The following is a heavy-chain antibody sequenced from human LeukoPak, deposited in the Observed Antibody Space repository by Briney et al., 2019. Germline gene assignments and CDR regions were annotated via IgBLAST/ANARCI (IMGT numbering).Heavy chain of an antibody. J-gene: IGHJ4*02. CDR1: GYTLTELS. CDR2: FDPEDGET. D-gene: IGHD3-3*01. CDR3: ATEGSPSGFLEWLLSFDY. Sequence: ASVKVSCKVSGYTLTELSMHWVRQAPGKGLEWMGGFDPEDGETIYAQKFQGRVTMTEDTSTDTAYMELSSLRSEDTAVYYCATEGSPSGFLEWLLSFDYWGQGTLVTVSS. V-gene: IGHV1-24*01.